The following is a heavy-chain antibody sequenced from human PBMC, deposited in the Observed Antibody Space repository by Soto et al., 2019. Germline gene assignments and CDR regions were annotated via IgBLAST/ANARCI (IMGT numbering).Heavy chain of an antibody. CDR1: GLTFRNDW. CDR2: INQDGSER. V-gene: IGHV3-7*03. Sequence: QPXVSLRLSCAGSGLTFRNDWLSWVRQAPGKGLEWVANINQDGSERYYVDSVRGRFTISRDNVENSLYLQLNSLRPEDTAVYYCAVYGYGVSAAAYWGQGTLVTVSS. J-gene: IGHJ4*02. CDR3: AVYGYGVSAAAY. D-gene: IGHD4-17*01.